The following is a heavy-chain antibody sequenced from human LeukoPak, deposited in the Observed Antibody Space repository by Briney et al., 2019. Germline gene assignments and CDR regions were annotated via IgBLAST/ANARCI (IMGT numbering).Heavy chain of an antibody. J-gene: IGHJ4*02. CDR1: GYTFSSYH. D-gene: IGHD4-17*01. Sequence: GSVKVSRKASGYTFSSYHMHWVRHAPGKRLERMGRINRKSSGTTYAQNCQTRVTMTRDTSTSTVYMELSSLRSEDTGVYYCARVKKGHDYGDYGWWTRETNFDYCGQGTLVTVSS. CDR3: ARVKKGHDYGDYGWWTRETNFDY. CDR2: INRKSSGT. V-gene: IGHV1-46*01.